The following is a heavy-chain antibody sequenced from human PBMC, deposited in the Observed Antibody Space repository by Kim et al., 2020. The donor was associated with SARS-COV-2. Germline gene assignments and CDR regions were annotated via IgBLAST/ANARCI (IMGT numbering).Heavy chain of an antibody. V-gene: IGHV3-23*01. J-gene: IGHJ4*02. Sequence: GGSLRLSCAASGFTFSSYAMSWVRQAPGKGLEWVSAISGSGGSTYYADSVKGRFTISRDNSKNTLYLQMNSLRAEDTAVYYCAKTGGFYYGSGSYYNDYWGQGTLVTVSS. D-gene: IGHD3-10*01. CDR2: ISGSGGST. CDR3: AKTGGFYYGSGSYYNDY. CDR1: GFTFSSYA.